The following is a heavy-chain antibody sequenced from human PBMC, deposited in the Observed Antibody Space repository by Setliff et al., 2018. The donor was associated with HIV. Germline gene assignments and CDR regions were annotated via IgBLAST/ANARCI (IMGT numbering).Heavy chain of an antibody. J-gene: IGHJ1*01. CDR1: GYTFTSYD. V-gene: IGHV1-8*02. CDR2: MNPNSGNT. CDR3: AVTIFGVVTHGYFQH. D-gene: IGHD3-3*01. Sequence: GASVKVFCKASGYTFTSYDINWVRQATGQGLEWMGWMNPNSGNTGYAQKFQGRVTMTRNTSISTAYMELSSLRSEDTAVYYCAVTIFGVVTHGYFQHWGQGTLVTVSS.